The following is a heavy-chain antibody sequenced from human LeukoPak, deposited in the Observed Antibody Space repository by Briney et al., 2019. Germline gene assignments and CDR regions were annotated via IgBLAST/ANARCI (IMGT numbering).Heavy chain of an antibody. J-gene: IGHJ4*02. Sequence: ASVKVSCTASGYTFTNYYIHWVRQAPGQGLEWMGIINPSGGSTSYAQKFQGRVTMTRDTSTSTVYMELSSLRSEDTAVYYCARLEGSYGYWGQGTLVTVSS. CDR2: INPSGGST. V-gene: IGHV1-46*01. D-gene: IGHD3-16*01. CDR1: GYTFTNYY. CDR3: ARLEGSYGY.